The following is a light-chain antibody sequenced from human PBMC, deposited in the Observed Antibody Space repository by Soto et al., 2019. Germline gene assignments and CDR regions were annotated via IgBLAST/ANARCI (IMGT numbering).Light chain of an antibody. CDR1: SSNSXXSC. Sequence: QSVLTQPPSEYGTPGQRVTISCSGSSSNSXXSCVYWYQHLPGTARKLLIYRNNQRPSGVPDRFSGSKSGTSASMGISGLRSEEEADYYCAAGDGNKSGSLFGNGTKVTVL. J-gene: IGLJ1*01. CDR2: RNN. V-gene: IGLV1-47*01. CDR3: AAGDGNKSGSL.